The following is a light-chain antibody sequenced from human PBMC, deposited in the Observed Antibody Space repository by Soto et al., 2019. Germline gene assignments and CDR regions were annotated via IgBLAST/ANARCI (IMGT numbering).Light chain of an antibody. CDR1: QSFSSN. CDR2: GAS. Sequence: EIVMTQSPATLSVSPGERATLSCRASQSFSSNLAWYQQKPGQAPRLLIYGASTRATGIPARFSGSGSGTEFTLTISSLQSEDFAVYYCQQYNEWPPWTLGQGTKVEIK. V-gene: IGKV3-15*01. J-gene: IGKJ1*01. CDR3: QQYNEWPPWT.